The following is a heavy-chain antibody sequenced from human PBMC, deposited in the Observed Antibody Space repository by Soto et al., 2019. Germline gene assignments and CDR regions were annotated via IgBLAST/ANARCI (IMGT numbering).Heavy chain of an antibody. J-gene: IGHJ3*02. CDR3: ARYLWPQAFDI. CDR1: GFTFSTYG. D-gene: IGHD3-10*01. V-gene: IGHV3-30*03. CDR2: ISYDGTNK. Sequence: QVQLVESGGDVVQPGRSLRLSCAASGFTFSTYGMHWVRLAQGKGLEGVAVISYDGTNKIYADSMKGRVTISRDNSKHTLYLQLNGLRADDTAIYYCARYLWPQAFDIWGQGTMVTVSS.